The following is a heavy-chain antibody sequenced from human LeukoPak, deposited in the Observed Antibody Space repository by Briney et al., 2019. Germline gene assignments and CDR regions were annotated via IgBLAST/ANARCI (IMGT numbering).Heavy chain of an antibody. V-gene: IGHV4-34*01. CDR2: INHSGST. CDR3: ARRRGYSSSCIDY. D-gene: IGHD6-13*01. J-gene: IGHJ4*02. Sequence: SETLSLTCAVDGGSFSDYYWSWIRQPPGKGLEWIGEINHSGSTNYNPSLKSRVTISVDTSKNQFSLKLSSVTAADTAVYYCARRRGYSSSCIDYWGQGTLVTVSS. CDR1: GGSFSDYY.